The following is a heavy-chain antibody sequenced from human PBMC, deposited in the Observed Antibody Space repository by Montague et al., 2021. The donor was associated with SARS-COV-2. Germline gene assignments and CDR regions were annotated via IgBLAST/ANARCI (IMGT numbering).Heavy chain of an antibody. Sequence: TLSLTCTVSGGSISSGSYYWSWIRQPAGKGLEWIGSVYNTGSTNYNPSLKSRVTISVGTSRNQFSLRLTSVTAADTAMYYCAREVIYGGYAFAYFDFWGQGVLVTVSS. D-gene: IGHD5-12*01. J-gene: IGHJ4*02. CDR3: AREVIYGGYAFAYFDF. CDR1: GGSISSGSYY. V-gene: IGHV4-61*02. CDR2: VYNTGST.